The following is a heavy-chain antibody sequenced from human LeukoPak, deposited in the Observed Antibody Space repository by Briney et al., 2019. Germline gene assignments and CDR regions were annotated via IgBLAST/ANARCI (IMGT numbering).Heavy chain of an antibody. CDR2: INHSGST. CDR3: ARGYCSSTSCYGSDY. V-gene: IGHV4-34*01. J-gene: IGHJ4*02. Sequence: PSETLSLTRAVYGGSFSGYYWSWIRQPPGKGLEWIGEINHSGSTNYNPSLKSRVTISVDTSKNQFSLKLSSVTAADTAVYYCARGYCSSTSCYGSDYWGQGTLVTVSS. D-gene: IGHD2-2*01. CDR1: GGSFSGYY.